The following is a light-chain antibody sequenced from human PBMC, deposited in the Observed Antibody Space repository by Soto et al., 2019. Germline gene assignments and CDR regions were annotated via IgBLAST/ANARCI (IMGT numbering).Light chain of an antibody. CDR2: NNN. CDR1: SSNIETNT. V-gene: IGLV1-44*01. CDR3: AVWDDSLSGMV. J-gene: IGLJ2*01. Sequence: QSALTQPPSASGTPGQRVTISCSGSSSNIETNTVDWYQHLPGTAPKVLIFNNNQRPSGVPDRFSGSKSGTSASLAISGLQSEDEADYYCAVWDDSLSGMVFGGGTKL.